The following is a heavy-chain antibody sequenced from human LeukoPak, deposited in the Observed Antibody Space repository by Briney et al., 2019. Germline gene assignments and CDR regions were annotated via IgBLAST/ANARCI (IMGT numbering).Heavy chain of an antibody. J-gene: IGHJ4*02. V-gene: IGHV4-59*13. CDR2: ISYSGST. D-gene: IGHD1-1*01. CDR3: ARGRNDFDY. Sequence: PSETLSFTCTVSGGSIHSYYWSWIRQPPGKGLEWIGYISYSGSTYYNPSLKSRVTISLGTSKNQFSLRLTSVTAADTAMYYCARGRNDFDYWGQGTLVTVSS. CDR1: GGSIHSYY.